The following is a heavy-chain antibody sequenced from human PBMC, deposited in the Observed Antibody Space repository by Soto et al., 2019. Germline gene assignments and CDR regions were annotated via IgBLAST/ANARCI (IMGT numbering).Heavy chain of an antibody. V-gene: IGHV3-23*01. D-gene: IGHD3-3*01. CDR1: GFTFSSYA. J-gene: IGHJ4*02. Sequence: TGGSLRLSCAASGFTFSSYAMTWVRQAPGKGLESVSSISGSGDSTYYADSVKGRFTISRDNPKNTLYLQMNSLRAEDTAVYYCARAGRRFLEWLLYSDYWGLGTLVTVSS. CDR3: ARAGRRFLEWLLYSDY. CDR2: ISGSGDST.